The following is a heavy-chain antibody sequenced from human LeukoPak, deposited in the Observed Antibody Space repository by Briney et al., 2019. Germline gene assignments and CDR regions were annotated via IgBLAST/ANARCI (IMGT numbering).Heavy chain of an antibody. V-gene: IGHV3-21*01. CDR3: ARGGIAAAATYFDY. D-gene: IGHD6-13*01. J-gene: IGHJ4*02. Sequence: PGGFLRLSCAASGFTFSSYSMNWVRQAPGKGLEWVSSISSSSSYIYYADSVKGRFTISRDNAKNSLYLQMNSLRAEDTAVYYCARGGIAAAATYFDYWGQGTLVTVSS. CDR2: ISSSSSYI. CDR1: GFTFSSYS.